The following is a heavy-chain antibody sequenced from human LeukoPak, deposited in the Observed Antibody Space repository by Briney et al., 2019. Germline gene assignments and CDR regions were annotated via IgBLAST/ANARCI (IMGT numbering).Heavy chain of an antibody. CDR3: AKDLVTGTY. Sequence: GGSLRLSCAASGFTFSSYAMSWVRQAPGKGLEWVSSISRSGGSTYCADSVKGRFAISRDNSKNTLYLQMNSLRAEDTALYYCAKDLVTGTYWGQGTLVTVSS. CDR1: GFTFSSYA. D-gene: IGHD6-19*01. CDR2: ISRSGGST. V-gene: IGHV3-23*01. J-gene: IGHJ4*02.